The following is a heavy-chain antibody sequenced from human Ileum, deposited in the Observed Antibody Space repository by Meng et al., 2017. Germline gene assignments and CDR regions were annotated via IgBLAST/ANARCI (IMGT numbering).Heavy chain of an antibody. D-gene: IGHD6-25*01. J-gene: IGHJ5*02. V-gene: IGHV3-11*04. CDR2: VSPTSGSL. CDR3: ARDHGSLNWFDP. CDR1: GFTFSDYY. Sequence: GRRVESGGGLGKAGGSLRLSCAASGFTFSDYYRTWIRQPPGQGLEWLASVSPTSGSLYFADSVKGRFSISRDNAKNSVSLQMTRLRVEDTAVYYCARDHGSLNWFDPWGQGTLVTVSS.